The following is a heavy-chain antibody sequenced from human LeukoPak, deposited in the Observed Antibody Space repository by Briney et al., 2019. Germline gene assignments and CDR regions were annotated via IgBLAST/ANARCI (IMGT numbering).Heavy chain of an antibody. J-gene: IGHJ3*02. Sequence: GESLKISCKGSGYSFTSYWIGWVRQMPGKGLEWMGIIYLGDSDTGYSPSFQGQVTISADKSISTAYLQWSSLKASDTAMYYCARRGYSGYDPDAFDIWGQGTMVTVSS. CDR1: GYSFTSYW. V-gene: IGHV5-51*01. CDR2: IYLGDSDT. CDR3: ARRGYSGYDPDAFDI. D-gene: IGHD5-12*01.